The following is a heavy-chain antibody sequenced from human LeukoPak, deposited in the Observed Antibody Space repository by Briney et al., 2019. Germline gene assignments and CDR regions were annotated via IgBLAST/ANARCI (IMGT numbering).Heavy chain of an antibody. CDR3: ARLWDSTGLYFYYYMDV. Sequence: SETLSLTCTVSGVSIRGDTYYWGWIRQPPGKGLEWIGNYHIGNTYYNPSLKSRVTISEDTSKNQFSLRVNSVTAADTAVYYCARLWDSTGLYFYYYMDVWGEGTTVTGSS. V-gene: IGHV4-39*01. D-gene: IGHD6-19*01. CDR2: YHIGNT. CDR1: GVSIRGDTYY. J-gene: IGHJ6*03.